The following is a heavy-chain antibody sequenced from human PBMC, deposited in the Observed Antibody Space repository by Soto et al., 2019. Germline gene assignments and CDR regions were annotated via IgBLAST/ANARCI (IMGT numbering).Heavy chain of an antibody. CDR1: GYTFTSYA. V-gene: IGHV1-3*01. J-gene: IGHJ4*02. D-gene: IGHD3-3*01. CDR2: INAGNGNT. Sequence: ASVKVSCKASGYTFTSYAMHWVRQAPGQRLEWMGWINAGNGNTTYSQKFQGRVIITRDTSASTAYMELSSLRSEDTAVYYCARDRMSWSGYHSYFDYWGQGTLVTVSS. CDR3: ARDRMSWSGYHSYFDY.